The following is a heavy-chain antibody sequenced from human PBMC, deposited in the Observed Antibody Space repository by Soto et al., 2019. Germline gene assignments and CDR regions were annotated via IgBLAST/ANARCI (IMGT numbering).Heavy chain of an antibody. CDR1: GFTFSSYG. V-gene: IGHV3-30*18. Sequence: QVQLVESGGGVVQPGRSLRLSCAASGFTFSSYGMHWVRQAPGKGLEWVAVISYDGSNKYYADSVKGRFTIPRDNSKNTLYLQMNSLRAEDTAVYYCAKDPHTYCSSTSCYDLGVYYYYYGMDVWGQGTTVTVSS. CDR3: AKDPHTYCSSTSCYDLGVYYYYYGMDV. CDR2: ISYDGSNK. D-gene: IGHD2-2*01. J-gene: IGHJ6*02.